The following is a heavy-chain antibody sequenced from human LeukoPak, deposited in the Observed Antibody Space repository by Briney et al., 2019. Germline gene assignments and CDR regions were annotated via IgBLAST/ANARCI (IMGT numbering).Heavy chain of an antibody. CDR2: MNPTSGNT. J-gene: IGHJ5*02. Sequence: ASVKVSCKASGYTFRSYDINWVRQATGPGLEWMGWMNPTSGNTGYAQKFQGRVTMTTDTSMSTAYMELSRLTSDDTAVYYCARAGGRSWFDPWGQGTLVTVSS. CDR1: GYTFRSYD. CDR3: ARAGGRSWFDP. V-gene: IGHV1-8*01.